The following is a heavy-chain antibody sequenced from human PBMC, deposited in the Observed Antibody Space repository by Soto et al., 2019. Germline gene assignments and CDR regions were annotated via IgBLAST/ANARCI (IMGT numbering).Heavy chain of an antibody. V-gene: IGHV3-9*01. D-gene: IGHD6-19*01. J-gene: IGHJ6*02. CDR1: GFTFDDYA. CDR2: IRWNSGSI. CDR3: AKVHSGWYGHGMDV. Sequence: EVQLVESGGGLVQPGRSLRLSCAAYGFTFDDYAMHWVRQAPGKGLEWGSGIRWNSGSIGYADSVNGRFTISRDNAKNTLSLQMNSLRAEDTALYYFAKVHSGWYGHGMDVWGQGTTVTVSS.